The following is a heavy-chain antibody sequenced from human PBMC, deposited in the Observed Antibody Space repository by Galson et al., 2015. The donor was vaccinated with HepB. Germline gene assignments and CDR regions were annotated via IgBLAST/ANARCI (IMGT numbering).Heavy chain of an antibody. CDR3: AREMGVGATPNFDH. J-gene: IGHJ4*02. D-gene: IGHD1-26*01. Sequence: SVKVSCKASGYTFTSYGISWVRQAPGQGLEWVGWISVYNGKTIYAQKVQGRVTMTTDTSTSTAFMDLRSLRSDDTAVYYCAREMGVGATPNFDHWGQGTLVTVSS. CDR2: ISVYNGKT. CDR1: GYTFTSYG. V-gene: IGHV1-18*01.